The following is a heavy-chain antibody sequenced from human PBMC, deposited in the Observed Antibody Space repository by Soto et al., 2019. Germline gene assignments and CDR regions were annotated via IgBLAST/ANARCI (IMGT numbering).Heavy chain of an antibody. CDR2: IVAGKGNT. D-gene: IGHD1-26*01. CDR3: ARENFPEAGSYCDY. V-gene: IGHV1-3*01. CDR1: GYTFTAYS. J-gene: IGHJ4*02. Sequence: QVHLVQSGAEVKKPGASVKVSCKASGYTFTAYSIHWVRQAPGQRLEWMGWIVAGKGNTDYSQKFQGRVTITRDTSASTAYMELNNLRSEDTAVYYCARENFPEAGSYCDYWGQGTLVTVSS.